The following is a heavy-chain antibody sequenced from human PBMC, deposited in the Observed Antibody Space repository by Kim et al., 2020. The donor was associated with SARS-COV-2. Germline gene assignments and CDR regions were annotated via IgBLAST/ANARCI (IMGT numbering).Heavy chain of an antibody. CDR3: AREPARLLYVDS. V-gene: IGHV1-46*01. J-gene: IGHJ4*02. D-gene: IGHD2-21*01. Sequence: YAQRFQGRVTMTRDTSTSTVYLELSSLRSADTAMYYCAREPARLLYVDSWGQGTLVTVSS.